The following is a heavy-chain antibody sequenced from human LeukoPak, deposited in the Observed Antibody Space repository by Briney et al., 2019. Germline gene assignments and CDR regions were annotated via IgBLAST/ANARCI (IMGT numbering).Heavy chain of an antibody. D-gene: IGHD3-22*01. V-gene: IGHV3-30*18. Sequence: PGGSLRLSCAASGFTFSSYGMHWVRQAPGKGLGWVAVISYDGSNKYYADSVKGRFTIPRDNSKNTLYLQMNSLRAEDTAVYYCAKDRNYYDSSGNKLPYYYYGMDVWGQGTTVTVSS. CDR1: GFTFSSYG. CDR2: ISYDGSNK. CDR3: AKDRNYYDSSGNKLPYYYYGMDV. J-gene: IGHJ6*02.